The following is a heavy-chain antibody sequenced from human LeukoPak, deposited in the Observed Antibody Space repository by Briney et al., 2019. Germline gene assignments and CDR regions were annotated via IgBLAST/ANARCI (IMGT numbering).Heavy chain of an antibody. CDR3: ARDRRYYDFWSGFH. CDR2: ISSSGSTI. Sequence: GGSLRLSCAASGFTFSSYEMNWVRQAPGKGLEWVSYISSSGSTIYYADSVKGRFTISRDNAKNSLYLQMNSLRAEDTAVYYCARDRRYYDFWSGFHWGQGTLVTVSS. J-gene: IGHJ4*02. D-gene: IGHD3-3*01. CDR1: GFTFSSYE. V-gene: IGHV3-48*03.